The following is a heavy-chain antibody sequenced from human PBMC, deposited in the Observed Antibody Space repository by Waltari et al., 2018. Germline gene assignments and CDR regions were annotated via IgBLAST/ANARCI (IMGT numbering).Heavy chain of an antibody. Sequence: QVQLQESGPGLVKPSETLSLTCTVSGGSISSYYWSWIRQPPGKGLEWIGYIYYRGSTNYNPSLMSRVTISVDTSKNQFSLKLSSVTAADTAVYYCARDSGSPEGNWFDPWGQGTLVTVSS. D-gene: IGHD1-26*01. CDR1: GGSISSYY. V-gene: IGHV4-59*01. CDR3: ARDSGSPEGNWFDP. CDR2: IYYRGST. J-gene: IGHJ5*02.